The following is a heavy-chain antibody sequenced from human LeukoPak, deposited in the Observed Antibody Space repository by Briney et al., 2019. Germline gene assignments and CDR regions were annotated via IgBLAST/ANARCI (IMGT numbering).Heavy chain of an antibody. Sequence: SETLSLTCTVSGGSISSYYWSWVRQPPGKGLEWVGDIYYSGSTNYNPSLKSRVTISVDTSKNQFSLKLSSVTAADTAVYYCARDGDYGDYYYYMDVWGKGTTVTVSS. D-gene: IGHD4-17*01. CDR2: IYYSGST. CDR3: ARDGDYGDYYYYMDV. CDR1: GGSISSYY. V-gene: IGHV4-59*01. J-gene: IGHJ6*03.